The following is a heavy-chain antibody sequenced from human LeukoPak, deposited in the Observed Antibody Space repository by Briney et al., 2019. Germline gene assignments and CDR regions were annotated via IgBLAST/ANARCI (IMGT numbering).Heavy chain of an antibody. Sequence: EASVTVSCKASGGTFSSYAISWVRQAPGQGLEWMGGIIPIFGTANYAQKFQGRVTITTDESTSTAYMELSSLRSEDTAVYYCARDRRGYSGSYWTIGDAFDIWGQGTMVTVSS. CDR1: GGTFSSYA. D-gene: IGHD1-26*01. J-gene: IGHJ3*02. V-gene: IGHV1-69*05. CDR3: ARDRRGYSGSYWTIGDAFDI. CDR2: IIPIFGTA.